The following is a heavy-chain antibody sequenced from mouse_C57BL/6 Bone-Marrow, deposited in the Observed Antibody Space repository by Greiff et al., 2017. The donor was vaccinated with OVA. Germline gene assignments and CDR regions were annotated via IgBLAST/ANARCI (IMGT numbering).Heavy chain of an antibody. CDR1: GYTFTSYW. V-gene: IGHV1-7*01. D-gene: IGHD1-1*01. CDR3: AIGGDFILTTVGIHWYFEV. CDR2: INPSRGYT. J-gene: IGHJ1*03. Sequence: QVQLQQSGAELAKPGASVKLSCKASGYTFTSYWMHWVKQRPGQGLEWIGEINPSRGYTKYNQKFKNKATLTADKSSSTAYMQLSILTYDDSAVYYCAIGGDFILTTVGIHWYFEVWGTGTTVTVSS.